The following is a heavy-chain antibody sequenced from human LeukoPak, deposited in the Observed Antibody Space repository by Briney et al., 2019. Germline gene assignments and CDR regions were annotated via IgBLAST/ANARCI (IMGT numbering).Heavy chain of an antibody. J-gene: IGHJ4*02. Sequence: GGSLRLSCATSGFIFSNYAVNWVRQAPGKGLEWVSIISGSGDTTYYADSVKGRFTISRDNSKNTLFLHMNSLRAEDTAVYSCAKGYYGSGSYGWFDYWGQGTLVTVSS. V-gene: IGHV3-23*01. D-gene: IGHD3-10*01. CDR1: GFIFSNYA. CDR3: AKGYYGSGSYGWFDY. CDR2: ISGSGDTT.